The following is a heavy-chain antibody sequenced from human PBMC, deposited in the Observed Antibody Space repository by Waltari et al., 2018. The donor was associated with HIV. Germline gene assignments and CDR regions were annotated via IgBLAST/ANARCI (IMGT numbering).Heavy chain of an antibody. CDR3: ARTRGVIDEAAWGLTGIPAFHWFDP. V-gene: IGHV4-30-2*01. Sequence: QLQLQESGSGLVKPSQTLSLTCAVSGGSISSGAWSWIRQTPGQGPEWIGYLYHGGDTFYSPSLKSRVTISVDRSKNQLSLQLRSVTAADTAVYYCARTRGVIDEAAWGLTGIPAFHWFDPWGQGTLVTVSS. CDR2: LYHGGDT. D-gene: IGHD6-13*01. J-gene: IGHJ5*02. CDR1: GGSISSGA.